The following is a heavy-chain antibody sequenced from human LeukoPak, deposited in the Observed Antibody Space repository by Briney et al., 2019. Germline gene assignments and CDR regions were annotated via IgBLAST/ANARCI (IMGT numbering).Heavy chain of an antibody. CDR1: GFSFSSYA. J-gene: IGHJ4*02. Sequence: GPLRLSCSASGFSFSSYAMHLGRQAPGKGLEYVSSISSNGGPTYYADSVRGRFTISRDNSKNTLYLQMNSLRTDDTAVYYCVKDRAVDYWGQGTLVTVSS. D-gene: IGHD3-10*01. CDR3: VKDRAVDY. V-gene: IGHV3-64D*06. CDR2: ISSNGGPT.